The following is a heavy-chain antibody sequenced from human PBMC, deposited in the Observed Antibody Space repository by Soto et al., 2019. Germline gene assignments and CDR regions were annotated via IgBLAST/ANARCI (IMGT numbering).Heavy chain of an antibody. CDR1: GYTFSDNH. Sequence: ASVKVSCKASGYTFSDNHMHWVRQAPGQGLEWIGWINPRSGATKFVQRFQGRVTMSRDTAISTAYMELSRLTSDDTAVYFCARGGIVGVTALNTWGQGTLVTVSS. D-gene: IGHD3-10*01. V-gene: IGHV1-2*02. J-gene: IGHJ5*02. CDR3: ARGGIVGVTALNT. CDR2: INPRSGAT.